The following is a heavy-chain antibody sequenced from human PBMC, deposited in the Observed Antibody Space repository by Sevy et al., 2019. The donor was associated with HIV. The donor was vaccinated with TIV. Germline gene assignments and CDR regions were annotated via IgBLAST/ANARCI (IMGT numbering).Heavy chain of an antibody. D-gene: IGHD2-2*01. CDR3: ARGTKIVVVPANGEEGMDV. V-gene: IGHV4-34*01. CDR2: INNSGST. Sequence: SYTLSLTCAVYGGSFSGYYWSWIRQPPGKGLEWIGEINNSGSTNYNPSLKSRVTISVDTSKNQFSVKLSSVTAADTAVYYCARGTKIVVVPANGEEGMDVWGQGTTVTVSS. CDR1: GGSFSGYY. J-gene: IGHJ6*02.